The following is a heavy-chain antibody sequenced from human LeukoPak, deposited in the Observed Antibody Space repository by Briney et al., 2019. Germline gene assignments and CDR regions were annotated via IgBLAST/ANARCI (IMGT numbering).Heavy chain of an antibody. J-gene: IGHJ4*02. CDR2: IYHSGDT. V-gene: IGHV4-38-2*02. CDR3: ARETIPVPPKFGYFDY. Sequence: SETLSLTCTVSGYSVSSGFYWGWIRQPPGKGLEWIASIYHSGDTYYNPSLRSRVTISLDTSKNQLSLKLSSVTAADTAVYYCARETIPVPPKFGYFDYWGQGTLVTVSS. D-gene: IGHD4/OR15-4a*01. CDR1: GYSVSSGFY.